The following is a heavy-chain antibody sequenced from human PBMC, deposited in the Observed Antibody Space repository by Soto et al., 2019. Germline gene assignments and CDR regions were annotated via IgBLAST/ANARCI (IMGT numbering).Heavy chain of an antibody. Sequence: NPSETLSLTCIVSGGSVGSGAYYWSWIRQPPGNALEWIGYIQYSGDTNYNSSPKSRVTISVDMSRSRFSLKLTSVTAADTAFYYCARHDYSDRAFDLWGQGTMVTVSS. V-gene: IGHV4-61*08. J-gene: IGHJ3*01. D-gene: IGHD3-22*01. CDR1: GGSVGSGAYY. CDR2: IQYSGDT. CDR3: ARHDYSDRAFDL.